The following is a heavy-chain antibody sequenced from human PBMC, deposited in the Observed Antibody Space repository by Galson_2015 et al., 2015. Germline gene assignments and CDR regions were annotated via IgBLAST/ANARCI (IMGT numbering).Heavy chain of an antibody. V-gene: IGHV4-55*02. J-gene: IGHJ6*02. CDR1: GDSITSDDW. Sequence: SETLSLTCAVSGDSITSDDWWTWVRQSPGKRLEWIGEIHHDGLQGVMTNYNPALKGRVRVSEDTSKKEVSLRLTSVTAADTAVYFCARSLGWIGYRYSGLDVWGQGISVTVSS. D-gene: IGHD3/OR15-3a*01. CDR3: ARSLGWIGYRYSGLDV. CDR2: IHHDGLQGVMT.